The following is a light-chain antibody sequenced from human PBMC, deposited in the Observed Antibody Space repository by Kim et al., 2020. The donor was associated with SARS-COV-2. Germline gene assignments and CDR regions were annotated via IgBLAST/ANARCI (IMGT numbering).Light chain of an antibody. Sequence: QGVTISCTGSSSNIGAGYDVHWYQQLPGTAPKLLIYGNSNRPSGVPDRFSGSKSGTSASLAITGLQAEDEADYYCQSYDSSLSPYVFGTGTKVTVL. CDR3: QSYDSSLSPYV. CDR2: GNS. V-gene: IGLV1-40*01. CDR1: SSNIGAGYD. J-gene: IGLJ1*01.